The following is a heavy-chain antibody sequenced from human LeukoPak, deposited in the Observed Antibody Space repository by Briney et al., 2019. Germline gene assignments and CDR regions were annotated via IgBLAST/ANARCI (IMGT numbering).Heavy chain of an antibody. CDR1: GFTFNSYS. CDR2: ISSSSSTI. Sequence: PGGSLRLSCAASGFTFNSYSMNWVRQAPGKGLEWVSYISSSSSTIYYADSVKGRFTISRDNAKNSLYLQMNSLRAEDTAVYSCARDNYRTTGTPFDYWGQGTLVTVSS. D-gene: IGHD1-14*01. V-gene: IGHV3-48*04. J-gene: IGHJ4*02. CDR3: ARDNYRTTGTPFDY.